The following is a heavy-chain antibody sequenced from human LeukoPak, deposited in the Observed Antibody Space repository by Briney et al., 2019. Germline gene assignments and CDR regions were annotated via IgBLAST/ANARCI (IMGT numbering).Heavy chain of an antibody. D-gene: IGHD6-13*01. CDR1: GGTFSSYA. V-gene: IGHV1-69*13. J-gene: IGHJ3*02. Sequence: SVKVSCKASGGTFSSYAISWVRQAPGQGLEWMGGIIPIFGTANYAQKFQGRVTITADESTSTAYMELSSLRSEDTAVYYCARDPSRLAAGQVLGAFDIWGQGTMVTVSS. CDR3: ARDPSRLAAGQVLGAFDI. CDR2: IIPIFGTA.